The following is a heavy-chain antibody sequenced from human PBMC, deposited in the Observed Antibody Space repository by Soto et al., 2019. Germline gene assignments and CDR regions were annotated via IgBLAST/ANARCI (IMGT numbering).Heavy chain of an antibody. CDR3: ARCFRYSIFGVVSLDY. Sequence: PSETLSLTCAVYGGSFSGYSWTWIRQPPGKGLEWVGEINHTGDINRSGSTNYNPSLKSRVTISIDTSLNQFSLKLTSVTAADTAVYYCARCFRYSIFGVVSLDYWGQGTLVTVSS. D-gene: IGHD3-3*01. J-gene: IGHJ4*02. V-gene: IGHV4-34*01. CDR2: INHTGDINRSGST. CDR1: GGSFSGYS.